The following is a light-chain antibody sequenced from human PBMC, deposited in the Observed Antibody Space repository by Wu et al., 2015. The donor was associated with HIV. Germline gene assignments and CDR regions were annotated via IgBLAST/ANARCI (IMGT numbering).Light chain of an antibody. CDR3: QQSDRTSQT. CDR2: SVS. V-gene: IGKV1-39*01. J-gene: IGKJ2*01. Sequence: DIQMTQSPSSLSASVGDRVTITCRASQSISRYLNWYQQKPGKAPKLLIYSVSILQSGVPSRFSGSGSAPNLTLTISSLQPEDFAIYYCQQSDRTSQTFGQGTRLDI. CDR1: QSISRY.